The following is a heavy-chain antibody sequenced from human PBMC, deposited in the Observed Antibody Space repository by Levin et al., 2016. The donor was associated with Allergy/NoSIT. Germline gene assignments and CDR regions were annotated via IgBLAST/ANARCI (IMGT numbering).Heavy chain of an antibody. V-gene: IGHV4-38-2*01. CDR2: IDHHGTT. Sequence: SETLSLTCAVSGYSLTSGYYWGWIRQPPGKGLEWIGSIDHHGTTYYNPSLKSRVTMSVDTSNNQFSLKLISVTAADTALYYCAKVQYCSGGSCWSNAFDIWGQGTMVTVSS. CDR1: GYSLTSGYY. CDR3: AKVQYCSGGSCWSNAFDI. J-gene: IGHJ3*02. D-gene: IGHD2-15*01.